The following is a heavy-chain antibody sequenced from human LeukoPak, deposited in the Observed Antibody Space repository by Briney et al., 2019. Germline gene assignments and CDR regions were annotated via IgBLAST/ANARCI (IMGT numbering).Heavy chain of an antibody. Sequence: AGGSLRLSCAASGFTFTDYYMSWIRQAPGKGLEWVSYVSYTSSSTTYADSVKGRFTISRDNAKNSLYLQMNSLKAEDTAVYYCARGRYSFDYWGQGTLVTVSS. CDR2: VSYTSSST. CDR1: GFTFTDYY. D-gene: IGHD1-1*01. V-gene: IGHV3-11*06. CDR3: ARGRYSFDY. J-gene: IGHJ4*02.